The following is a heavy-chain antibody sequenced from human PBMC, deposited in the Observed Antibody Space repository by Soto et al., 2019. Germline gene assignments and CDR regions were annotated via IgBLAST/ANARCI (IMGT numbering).Heavy chain of an antibody. V-gene: IGHV4-30-4*01. CDR2: ISYSGST. CDR3: AREISYVYGGHLYYGMDV. D-gene: IGHD4-17*01. J-gene: IGHJ6*02. CDR1: GASISSDDYY. Sequence: SETLSLTCSISGASISSDDYYWSWFRQPPGKGLEWIGYISYSGSTYYNPSLKSRITISVDTSKTQFSLILSSVTAADTAVFYCAREISYVYGGHLYYGMDVLGQGTAVTVSS.